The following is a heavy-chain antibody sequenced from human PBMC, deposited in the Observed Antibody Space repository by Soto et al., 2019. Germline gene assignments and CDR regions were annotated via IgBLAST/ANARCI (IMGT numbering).Heavy chain of an antibody. D-gene: IGHD3-9*01. CDR3: ARGWERSEYYDILTGYQGWFDP. J-gene: IGHJ5*02. CDR2: IIPIFGTA. Sequence: SVKVSCKPSGGTFSSYAISWVRQAPGQGLEWMGGIIPIFGTANYAQKFQGRVTITADESTSTAYMELSSLRSEDTAVYYCARGWERSEYYDILTGYQGWFDPWGQGTLVTVSS. CDR1: GGTFSSYA. V-gene: IGHV1-69*13.